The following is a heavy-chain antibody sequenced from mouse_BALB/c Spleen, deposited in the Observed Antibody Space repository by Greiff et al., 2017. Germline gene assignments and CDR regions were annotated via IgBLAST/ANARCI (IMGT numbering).Heavy chain of an antibody. CDR2: IWAGGST. V-gene: IGHV2-9*02. Sequence: VMLVESGPGLVAPSQSLSITCTVSGFSLTSYGVHWVRQPPGKGLEWLGVIWAGGSTNYNSALMSRLSISKDNSKSQVFLKMNSLQTDDTAMYYCARADYGSSYWYFDVWGAGTTVTVSS. D-gene: IGHD1-1*01. CDR3: ARADYGSSYWYFDV. J-gene: IGHJ1*01. CDR1: GFSLTSYG.